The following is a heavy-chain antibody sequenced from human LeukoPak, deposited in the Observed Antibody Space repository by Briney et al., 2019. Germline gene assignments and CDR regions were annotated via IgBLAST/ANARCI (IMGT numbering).Heavy chain of an antibody. CDR2: IYYSGST. CDR3: ARRCVTVTTVLDFDY. V-gene: IGHV4-39*01. D-gene: IGHD4-17*01. Sequence: SETLSLTCTVSGGSISNSGYYWGWIRQPPGKGLEWIGSIYYSGSTYYNPSLKSRVTISVDTSKNQFSLRLSSVTAADTAVYYCARRCVTVTTVLDFDYWGQGTLVTVSS. CDR1: GGSISNSGYY. J-gene: IGHJ4*02.